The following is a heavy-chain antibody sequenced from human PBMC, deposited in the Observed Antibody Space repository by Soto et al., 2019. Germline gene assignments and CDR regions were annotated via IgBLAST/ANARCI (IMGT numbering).Heavy chain of an antibody. D-gene: IGHD3-10*01. V-gene: IGHV1-69*13. Sequence: ASVKVSCKASGGTFSSYAISWVRQAPGQGLEWMGGIIPIFGTANYAQKFQGRVTITADESTSTAYMELSSLRSEDTAVYYCARDLTTPPGYGSGSYYNWFDPWGQGTLVTVSS. CDR2: IIPIFGTA. CDR3: ARDLTTPPGYGSGSYYNWFDP. CDR1: GGTFSSYA. J-gene: IGHJ5*02.